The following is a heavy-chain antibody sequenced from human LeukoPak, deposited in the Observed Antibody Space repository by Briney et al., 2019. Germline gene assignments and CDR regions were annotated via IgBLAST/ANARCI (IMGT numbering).Heavy chain of an antibody. D-gene: IGHD3-10*01. Sequence: GGSLRLSCAASGFTFSSYGMHWVRQAPGKGLEWVAVISYDGSNKNYADSVKGRFTISRDNSKNTLYLQMNSLRAEDTAVYYCAKDRRGSYSYYMDVWGKGTTVTVSS. CDR1: GFTFSSYG. J-gene: IGHJ6*03. V-gene: IGHV3-30*18. CDR2: ISYDGSNK. CDR3: AKDRRGSYSYYMDV.